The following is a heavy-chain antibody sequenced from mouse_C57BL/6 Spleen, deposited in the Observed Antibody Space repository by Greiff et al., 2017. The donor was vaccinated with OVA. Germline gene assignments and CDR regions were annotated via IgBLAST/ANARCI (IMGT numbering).Heavy chain of an antibody. V-gene: IGHV14-1*01. D-gene: IGHD2-1*01. CDR3: TTGDYGNLYFDY. CDR2: IDPEDGDT. J-gene: IGHJ2*01. Sequence: EVMLVESGAELVRPGASVKLSCTASGFNIKDYYMHWVKQRPEQGLEWIGRIDPEDGDTAYAPKFQGKATMTADTSSNTAYLQLSSLTSEDTAVYYCTTGDYGNLYFDYWGQGTTLTVSS. CDR1: GFNIKDYY.